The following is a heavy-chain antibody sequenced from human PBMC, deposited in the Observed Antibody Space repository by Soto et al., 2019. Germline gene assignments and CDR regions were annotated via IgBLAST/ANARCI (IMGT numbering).Heavy chain of an antibody. V-gene: IGHV3-48*02. CDR2: ISSSSSTI. J-gene: IGHJ4*02. Sequence: GGSLRLSCAASGFAFSSYSMNWVRQAPGKGLEWVSYISSSSSTIYYADSVKGRFTISRDNAKNSLYLQMNSLRDEDTAVYYCARSSQIYSGSYYYFDYWGQGTLVTVSS. CDR3: ARSSQIYSGSYYYFDY. CDR1: GFAFSSYS. D-gene: IGHD1-26*01.